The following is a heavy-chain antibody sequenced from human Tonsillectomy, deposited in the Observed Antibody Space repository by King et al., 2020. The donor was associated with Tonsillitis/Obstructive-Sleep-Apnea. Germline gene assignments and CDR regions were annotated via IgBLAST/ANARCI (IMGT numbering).Heavy chain of an antibody. Sequence: QLQESGPGLVKPSETLSLTCTVSGGSISSYYWSWIRQPPGKGLEWIGYFYYSGSTNYNPSLNSRVTISVDTSKNQFSLKLSSVTAADTALYYCARGRFLEWFPYNWFDPWGQGTLVTVSS. CDR3: ARGRFLEWFPYNWFDP. CDR1: GGSISSYY. D-gene: IGHD3-3*01. V-gene: IGHV4-59*08. J-gene: IGHJ5*02. CDR2: FYYSGST.